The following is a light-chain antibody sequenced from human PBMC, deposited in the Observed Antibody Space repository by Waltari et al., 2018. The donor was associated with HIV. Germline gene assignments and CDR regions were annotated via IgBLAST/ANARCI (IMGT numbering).Light chain of an antibody. Sequence: SYELTQPPSVSVSPGQPASITCSGDQLGAKFASWYQQRPGQSPVMVIFQDTERPSGIPERFSGSNSGNSATLTISGTQTFDEADYFCQAWDNTTPIFGGGTKLTVL. V-gene: IGLV3-1*01. CDR1: QLGAKF. CDR2: QDT. J-gene: IGLJ2*01. CDR3: QAWDNTTPI.